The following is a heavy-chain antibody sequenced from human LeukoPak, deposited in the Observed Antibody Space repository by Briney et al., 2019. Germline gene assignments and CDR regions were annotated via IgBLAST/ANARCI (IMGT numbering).Heavy chain of an antibody. V-gene: IGHV3-7*01. CDR3: ARDRTFHDFWSGYYLSWFDP. J-gene: IGHJ5*02. Sequence: GGSLRLSCAASGFTFSSYWMSWVRQAPGKGLEWVANIKQDGSEKYYVDSVKGGFTISRDNAKNSLSLQMNSLRAEDTAVYYCARDRTFHDFWSGYYLSWFDPWGQGTLVTVSS. CDR2: IKQDGSEK. D-gene: IGHD3-3*01. CDR1: GFTFSSYW.